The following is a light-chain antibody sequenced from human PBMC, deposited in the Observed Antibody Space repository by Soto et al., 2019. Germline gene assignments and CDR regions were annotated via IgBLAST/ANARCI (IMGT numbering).Light chain of an antibody. V-gene: IGKV3-11*01. CDR3: QQRSNWPRT. CDR2: DAS. J-gene: IGKJ1*01. Sequence: EIVLTQSPATLSSSPGERATLSCRASQSVSSYLAWYQQKPGQAPRLLIYDASSWATGIPARFSGSGSGTDFTLTISSLEPEDFAVYYCQQRSNWPRTFGQGTRVDIK. CDR1: QSVSSY.